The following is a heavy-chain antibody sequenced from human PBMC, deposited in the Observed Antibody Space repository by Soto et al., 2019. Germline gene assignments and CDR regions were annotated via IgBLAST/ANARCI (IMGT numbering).Heavy chain of an antibody. CDR1: GFTFSSYA. CDR3: AKDRTFAHYDFWSGYYTAYYYYYGMDV. CDR2: ISGSGGST. Sequence: HPGGSLRLSCAASGFTFSSYAMSWVRQAPGKGLEWVSAISGSGGSTYYADSVKGRFTISRDNSKNTLYLQMNSLRAEDTAVYYCAKDRTFAHYDFWSGYYTAYYYYYGMDVWGQGTTDTVSS. D-gene: IGHD3-3*01. V-gene: IGHV3-23*01. J-gene: IGHJ6*02.